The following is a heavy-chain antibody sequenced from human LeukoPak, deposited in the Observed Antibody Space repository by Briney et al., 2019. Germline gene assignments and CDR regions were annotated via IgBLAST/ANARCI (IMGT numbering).Heavy chain of an antibody. CDR2: ISSSGTTR. D-gene: IGHD3-22*01. CDR3: AKDRLQSIDSSGYAPFDY. CDR1: GFTFSDYY. Sequence: GGSLRLSCAASGFTFSDYYMSWIRQAPGKGLEWVSYISSSGTTRYYADSVKGRFTISRDNAKNSLYLQMNSLRAEDTAVYYCAKDRLQSIDSSGYAPFDYWGQGTLVTVSS. V-gene: IGHV3-11*04. J-gene: IGHJ4*02.